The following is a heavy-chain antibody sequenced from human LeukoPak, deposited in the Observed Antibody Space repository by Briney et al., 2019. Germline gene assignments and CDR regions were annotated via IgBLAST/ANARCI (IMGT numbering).Heavy chain of an antibody. J-gene: IGHJ4*02. CDR3: ARVGTAAATADY. CDR1: GGTFSSYA. Sequence: SVKVSCKASGGTFSSYAISWVRQAPGQGLEWMGGIIPIFGTANYAQKFQGRVTMTSDTSTSTVYMELSSLKFEDTAVYFCARVGTAAATADYWGQGTLVTVSS. D-gene: IGHD6-25*01. V-gene: IGHV1-69*05. CDR2: IIPIFGTA.